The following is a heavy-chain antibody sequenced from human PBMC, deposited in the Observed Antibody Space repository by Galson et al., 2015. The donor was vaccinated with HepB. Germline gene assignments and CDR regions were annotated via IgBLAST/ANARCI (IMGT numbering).Heavy chain of an antibody. J-gene: IGHJ4*02. Sequence: SVKVSCKASGYTFTSYAMHWVRQAPGQRLEWMGWINAGNGNTKYSQKFQGRVTITRDTSASTAYMELSSLRSEDTAVYYCARGLAAMIVVDLDYWGQGTLVTVSS. V-gene: IGHV1-3*01. D-gene: IGHD3-22*01. CDR2: INAGNGNT. CDR1: GYTFTSYA. CDR3: ARGLAAMIVVDLDY.